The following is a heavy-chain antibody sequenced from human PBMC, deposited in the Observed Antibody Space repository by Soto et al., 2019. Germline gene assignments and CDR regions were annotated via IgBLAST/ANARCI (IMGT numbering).Heavy chain of an antibody. J-gene: IGHJ4*02. D-gene: IGHD6-13*01. CDR2: IYYSGST. V-gene: IGHV4-31*03. Sequence: SETLSLTCTVSGGSISSGGYYWSWIRQHPGKGLEWIGYIYYSGSTYYNPSLKSRVTISVDTSKNQFSLKLSSVTAADTAVYHCAREGVAASFDYWGQGTLVTVYS. CDR1: GGSISSGGYY. CDR3: AREGVAASFDY.